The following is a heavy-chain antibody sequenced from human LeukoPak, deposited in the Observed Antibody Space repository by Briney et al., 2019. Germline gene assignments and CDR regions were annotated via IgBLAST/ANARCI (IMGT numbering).Heavy chain of an antibody. Sequence: ASVKLSCKASGGTFSSYAISWVRQPPGQGLEGMGRIIPIFGIANYAQKFQGRVTITADKSTSTAYMELSSLRSEDTAVYYCARGYTAMVSSLLDYWGQGTLVTVSS. CDR2: IIPIFGIA. D-gene: IGHD5-18*01. V-gene: IGHV1-69*04. CDR3: ARGYTAMVSSLLDY. CDR1: GGTFSSYA. J-gene: IGHJ4*02.